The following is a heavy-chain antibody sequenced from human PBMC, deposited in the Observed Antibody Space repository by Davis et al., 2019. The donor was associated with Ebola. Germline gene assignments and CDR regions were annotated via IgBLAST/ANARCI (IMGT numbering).Heavy chain of an antibody. CDR3: AADEGEILWFGELNV. CDR1: GYIFTRYT. D-gene: IGHD3-10*01. Sequence: ASVKVSCKAYGYIFTRYTIHWVRQGPGQGLEWMGWISGNNGNRNYAQKFQGRVTMTTDTSTSTAYMELRSLRSEDTAVYYCAADEGEILWFGELNVWGQGTTVTVSS. V-gene: IGHV1-18*01. J-gene: IGHJ6*02. CDR2: ISGNNGNR.